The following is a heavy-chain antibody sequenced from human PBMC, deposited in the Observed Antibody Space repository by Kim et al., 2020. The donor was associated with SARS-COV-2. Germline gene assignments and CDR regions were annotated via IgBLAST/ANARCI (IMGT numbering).Heavy chain of an antibody. CDR1: GFTFSSCG. D-gene: IGHD6-19*01. CDR3: ARRGGNVGWGFHVY. CDR2: VGSGSGDAT. J-gene: IGHJ4*01. Sequence: GGSLRLSCAASGFTFSSCGLSWVRQAPGKGLEWVSTVGSGSGDATYYADSVRGRFRISRDNSRNTVYLQLNSLRPEDTAVYFCARRGGNVGWGFHVYWG. V-gene: IGHV3-23*01.